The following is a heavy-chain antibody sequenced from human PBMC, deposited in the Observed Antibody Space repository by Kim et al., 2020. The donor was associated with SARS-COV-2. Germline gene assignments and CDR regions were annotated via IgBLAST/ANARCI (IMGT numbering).Heavy chain of an antibody. D-gene: IGHD6-25*01. CDR3: ARDLGSDFYHFYYMDV. V-gene: IGHV3-30*03. J-gene: IGHJ6*03. CDR2: ISSDGSNK. CDR1: GFTFSTYG. Sequence: GGSLRLSCAASGFTFSTYGMHWVRQPPGKGLEWVAVISSDGSNKYYADSVKGRFTISRDLSKNTLDLQMNSLRADDTAVYYCARDLGSDFYHFYYMDVWG.